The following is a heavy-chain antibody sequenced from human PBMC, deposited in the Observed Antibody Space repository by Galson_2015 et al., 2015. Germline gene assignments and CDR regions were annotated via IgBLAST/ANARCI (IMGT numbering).Heavy chain of an antibody. J-gene: IGHJ4*02. D-gene: IGHD4-17*01. CDR1: GYTFTSYD. V-gene: IGHV1-8*01. CDR2: MNPNSGNT. Sequence: SVKVSCKASGYTFTSYDINWVRQATGQGLEWMGWMNPNSGNTGYAQKFQGRVTMTRNTSISTAYMELSSLRSEDTAVYYCAASRDYGDYLLDYWGQGTLVTVSS. CDR3: AASRDYGDYLLDY.